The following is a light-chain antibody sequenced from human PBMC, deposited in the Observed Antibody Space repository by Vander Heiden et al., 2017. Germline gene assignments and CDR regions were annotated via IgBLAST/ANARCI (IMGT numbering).Light chain of an antibody. CDR1: QSVSSS. Sequence: ELVLTQSPATLSLSPGERATLSCRASQSVSSSLAWYQQKPGQAPRLLIYDASDRATGIPARFSGSGSGTDFTLTISSLEPEDFAVYYCQQRSNWPITFGQGTRLEMK. V-gene: IGKV3-11*01. CDR2: DAS. J-gene: IGKJ5*01. CDR3: QQRSNWPIT.